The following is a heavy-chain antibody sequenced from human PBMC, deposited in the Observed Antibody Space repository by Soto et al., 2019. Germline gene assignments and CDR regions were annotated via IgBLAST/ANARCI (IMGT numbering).Heavy chain of an antibody. Sequence: GGSLRLSCAASGFTFDDYAMHWVRQAPGKGPEWVSGISWGSGSIDYADSVKGRFTISRDNAKNSLYLQMNSLRAEDTALYYCAKDAAYYFDYWGQGTLVTVSS. CDR2: ISWGSGSI. J-gene: IGHJ4*02. D-gene: IGHD6-25*01. V-gene: IGHV3-9*01. CDR3: AKDAAYYFDY. CDR1: GFTFDDYA.